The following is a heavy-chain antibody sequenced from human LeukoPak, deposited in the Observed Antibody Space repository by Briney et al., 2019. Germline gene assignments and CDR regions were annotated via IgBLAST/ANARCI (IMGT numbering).Heavy chain of an antibody. V-gene: IGHV4-39*01. Sequence: SETMSLTCTVTGAFISSGAYYCNWLRQPPGKGLEWIASIYSGGMTFYSPSLKSRLTISADTSRNHFSLRLSSVTAADTALYFCARHFDHPTAYFDSWGQGSLVTVSS. CDR1: GAFISSGAYY. J-gene: IGHJ4*02. D-gene: IGHD1-14*01. CDR2: IYSGGMT. CDR3: ARHFDHPTAYFDS.